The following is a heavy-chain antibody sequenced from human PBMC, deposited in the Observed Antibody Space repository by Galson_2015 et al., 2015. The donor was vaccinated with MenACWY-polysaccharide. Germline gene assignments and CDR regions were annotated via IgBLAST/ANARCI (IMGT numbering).Heavy chain of an antibody. V-gene: IGHV3-7*01. J-gene: IGHJ4*02. CDR3: ARERWVRGVFFDQ. D-gene: IGHD3-10*01. Sequence: SLRLSCAASGFTFSNFWMSWVRQAPGKELEWVANIKQDGSEKYLVDSVKGRFTISRDNAENSLFLQTNSLRVEDTAVYYCARERWVRGVFFDQWGQGTLVTVSS. CDR2: IKQDGSEK. CDR1: GFTFSNFW.